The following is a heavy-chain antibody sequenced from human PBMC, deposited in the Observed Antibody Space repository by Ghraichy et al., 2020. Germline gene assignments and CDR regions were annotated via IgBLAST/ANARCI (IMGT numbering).Heavy chain of an antibody. J-gene: IGHJ4*02. D-gene: IGHD6-13*01. CDR2: VYNTWTT. CDR3: AREALAASGTTYFDS. Sequence: SCTVSGDSLSPYSWSWIRQSPGKGLEWIAYVYNTWTTNYNPSLKSRVTISSDTSNNLLSLKLTSVTAADTAVYYCAREALAASGTTYFDSWGQGILVTVSS. V-gene: IGHV4-59*01. CDR1: GDSLSPYS.